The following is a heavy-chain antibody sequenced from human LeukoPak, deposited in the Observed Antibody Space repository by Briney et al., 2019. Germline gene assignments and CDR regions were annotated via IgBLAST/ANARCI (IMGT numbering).Heavy chain of an antibody. D-gene: IGHD3-10*01. V-gene: IGHV4-61*01. CDR3: ARYKNYYGSGSYYNFDY. J-gene: IGHJ4*02. CDR2: IYYSGST. CDR1: GGSVSSGSYY. Sequence: SETLSLTCTVSGGSVSSGSYYWSWIRQPPGKGLGWIGYIYYSGSTNYNPSLKSRVTISVDTSKNQFSLKLSSVTAADTAVYYCARYKNYYGSGSYYNFDYWGQGTLVTVSS.